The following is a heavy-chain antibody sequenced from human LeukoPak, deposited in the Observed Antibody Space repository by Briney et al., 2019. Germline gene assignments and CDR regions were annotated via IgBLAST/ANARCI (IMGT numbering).Heavy chain of an antibody. CDR1: GFTFSSYA. J-gene: IGHJ4*02. D-gene: IGHD6-13*01. Sequence: PGGSLRLSCAASGFTFSSYAMSWVRQAPGKGLEWVSIMYSGGNTYYADSVKGRFTISRDISKNTLYLQMNSLRAEDTAVYYCARALAAASHTSFDYWGQGTLVTVSS. CDR2: MYSGGNT. CDR3: ARALAAASHTSFDY. V-gene: IGHV3-66*01.